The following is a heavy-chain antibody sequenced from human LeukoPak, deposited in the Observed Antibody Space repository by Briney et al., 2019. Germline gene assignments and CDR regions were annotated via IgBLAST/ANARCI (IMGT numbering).Heavy chain of an antibody. CDR3: ARVYYYDSSGYIHAFDI. D-gene: IGHD3-22*01. J-gene: IGHJ3*02. V-gene: IGHV4-39*07. CDR1: GGSISSSSYY. Sequence: SETLSLTCTVSGGSISSSSYYWGWIRQPPGKGLEWIGSIYYSGSTHYNPSLKSRVTISVDTSKNQFSLKLSSVTAADTAVYYCARVYYYDSSGYIHAFDIWGQGTMVTVSS. CDR2: IYYSGST.